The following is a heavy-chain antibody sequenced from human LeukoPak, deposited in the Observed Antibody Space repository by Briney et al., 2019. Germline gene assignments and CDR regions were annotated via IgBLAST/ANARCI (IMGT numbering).Heavy chain of an antibody. V-gene: IGHV3-49*04. CDR3: TRDYGGFDY. CDR1: GFTFGDYV. CDR2: IRSKVYGGTT. D-gene: IGHD4-23*01. J-gene: IGHJ4*02. Sequence: GGSLRLSCRASGFTFGDYVMTWVRQAPGKGLEWVGFIRSKVYGGTTEYAASVKGRFIISRDDSKSIAYQQMNSLKTEDTAVYYCTRDYGGFDYWGQGTLVTVSS.